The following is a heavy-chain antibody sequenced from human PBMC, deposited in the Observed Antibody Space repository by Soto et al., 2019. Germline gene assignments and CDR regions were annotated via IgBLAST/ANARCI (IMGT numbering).Heavy chain of an antibody. CDR2: ISGSGGST. V-gene: IGHV3-23*01. Sequence: LRLSCAASGFTFSSYAMIWVRQAPGKGLEWVSAISGSGGSTYYADSVKGRFTISRDNSKNTLYLQMNSLRAEDTAVYYCAKGGRWELRTWFDPWGQGTLVTSPQ. CDR1: GFTFSSYA. D-gene: IGHD1-26*01. J-gene: IGHJ5*02. CDR3: AKGGRWELRTWFDP.